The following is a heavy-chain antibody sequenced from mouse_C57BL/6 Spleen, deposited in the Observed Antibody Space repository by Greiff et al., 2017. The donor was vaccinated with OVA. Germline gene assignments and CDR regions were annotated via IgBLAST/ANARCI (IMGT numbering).Heavy chain of an antibody. CDR3: ARSPTAAY. CDR1: GYSFTGYY. J-gene: IGHJ3*01. D-gene: IGHD1-2*01. V-gene: IGHV1-42*01. CDR2: INPSTGGT. Sequence: EVQLQQSGPELVKPGASVKISCKASGYSFTGYYMNWVKQSPEKSLEWIGEINPSTGGTTYNQKFKAKATLTVDKSSSTAYMQLKSLTSEDSAVYYCARSPTAAYWGQGTLVTFSA.